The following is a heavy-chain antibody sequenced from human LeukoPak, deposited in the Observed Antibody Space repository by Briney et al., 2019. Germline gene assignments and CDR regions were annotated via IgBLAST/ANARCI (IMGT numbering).Heavy chain of an antibody. CDR1: GYTFTSYG. CDR3: ARMDNLYYYGMDV. CDR2: ISAYNGNT. D-gene: IGHD1-20*01. V-gene: IGHV1-18*01. J-gene: IGHJ6*02. Sequence: GASVKVSCKASGYTFTSYGISWVRQAPGQGLEWMGWISAYNGNTNYAQKLQGRVTMTTDTSTSTAYMELSSLRSEDTAVYYCARMDNLYYYGMDVWGQGTTVTVSS.